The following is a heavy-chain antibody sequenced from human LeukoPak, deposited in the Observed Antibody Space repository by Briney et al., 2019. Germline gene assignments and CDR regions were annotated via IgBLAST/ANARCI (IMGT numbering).Heavy chain of an antibody. Sequence: SVKVSCKASGYTFTSYGISWVRQAPGQGLEWMGGIIPIFGTANYAQKFQGRVTITADESTSTAYMELSSLRSEDTAVYYCASPSYSSPGASAGAFDIWGQGTMVTVSS. CDR3: ASPSYSSPGASAGAFDI. V-gene: IGHV1-69*13. CDR2: IIPIFGTA. CDR1: GYTFTSYG. J-gene: IGHJ3*02. D-gene: IGHD6-13*01.